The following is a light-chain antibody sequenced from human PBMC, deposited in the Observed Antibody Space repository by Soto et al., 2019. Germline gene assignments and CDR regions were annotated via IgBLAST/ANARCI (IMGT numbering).Light chain of an antibody. J-gene: IGKJ3*01. CDR2: GAS. Sequence: EIVLTQSPGTLSLSPGERATLSCRASQSISSSYLGWYQQRPGQAPGLLIYGASRRATGIPDRFSGSGSGTDFTLTISRLEPEDFAVYYCQHYGSSPFTFGPGTKVDVK. CDR3: QHYGSSPFT. V-gene: IGKV3-20*01. CDR1: QSISSSY.